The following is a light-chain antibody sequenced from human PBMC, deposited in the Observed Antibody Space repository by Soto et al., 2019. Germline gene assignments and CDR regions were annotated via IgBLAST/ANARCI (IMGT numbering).Light chain of an antibody. V-gene: IGLV1-40*01. CDR2: GNS. CDR3: QSYDSSLSGYA. J-gene: IGLJ1*01. CDR1: SSNIGAGYD. Sequence: QSVLTQPPSVSGAPGQRVTISCTGSSSNIGAGYDVHWYQQLPGTAPKLLIYGNSNRPSGVPDRFSGSKSGTSASLAITGLQADDEADYYGQSYDSSLSGYAFGTGTKLTVL.